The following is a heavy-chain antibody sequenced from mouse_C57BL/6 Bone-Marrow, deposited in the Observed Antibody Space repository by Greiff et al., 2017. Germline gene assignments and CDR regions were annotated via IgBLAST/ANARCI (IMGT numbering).Heavy chain of an antibody. J-gene: IGHJ3*01. CDR2: INPGSGGT. D-gene: IGHD2-2*01. Sequence: QVQLQQSGPELVKPGTSVTVSCKASGYAFTNYLIEWVKQRPGQGLEWIGVINPGSGGTNYTEKFKGKATLTADKSSSTAYMQLSSLTSEDSAVYFCARRGYGYLSWFAYWGQGTLVTVSA. CDR1: GYAFTNYL. V-gene: IGHV1-54*01. CDR3: ARRGYGYLSWFAY.